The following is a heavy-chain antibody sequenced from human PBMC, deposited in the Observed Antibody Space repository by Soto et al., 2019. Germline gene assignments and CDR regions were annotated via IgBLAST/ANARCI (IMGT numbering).Heavy chain of an antibody. CDR3: ARSSWAVTRAYYYYYMDV. J-gene: IGHJ6*03. D-gene: IGHD4-4*01. V-gene: IGHV1-18*01. CDR1: XXXXXXXX. Sequence: QVQLVXXXXEXXXXXASVXVXXXXXXXXXXXXXXSWVRQAPGQGLEWMGWISAYNGNTNYAQKLQGRVTMTTDTSTSTAYMELRSLRSDDTAVYYCARSSWAVTRAYYYYYMDVWGKWTTVTVSS. CDR2: ISAYNGNT.